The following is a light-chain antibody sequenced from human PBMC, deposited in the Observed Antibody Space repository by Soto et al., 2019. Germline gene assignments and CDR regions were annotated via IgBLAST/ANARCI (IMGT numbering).Light chain of an antibody. V-gene: IGKV1-9*01. J-gene: IGKJ4*01. CDR2: GAS. CDR1: QGISDY. CDR3: QQFYSCPLN. Sequence: DIQLTQSPSFLSASVGDRVTISCRASQGISDYLAWYQQKPGKAPKLLIYGASTLLSGVPSRFSVCASWTEFNLANSGLQPEDFVTAVCQQFYSCPLNFGGGTKLVIK.